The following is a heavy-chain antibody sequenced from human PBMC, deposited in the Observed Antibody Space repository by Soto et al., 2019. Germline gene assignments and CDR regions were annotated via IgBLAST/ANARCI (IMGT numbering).Heavy chain of an antibody. CDR1: EYTFSSYT. Sequence: ASVKVSCKASEYTFSSYTLHWVRQAPGQRLEWMGWINAGNGDSKYSQKFQGRVSISRDTSASTASMELSSLTSEDTAVYYCARELQGLYYFDYWGQGPWSPSPQ. D-gene: IGHD4-4*01. J-gene: IGHJ4*02. CDR3: ARELQGLYYFDY. CDR2: INAGNGDS. V-gene: IGHV1-3*01.